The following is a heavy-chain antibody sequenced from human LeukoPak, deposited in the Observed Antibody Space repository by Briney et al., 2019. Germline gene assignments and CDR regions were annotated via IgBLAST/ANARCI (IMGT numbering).Heavy chain of an antibody. CDR1: GFTFSSYA. J-gene: IGHJ4*02. Sequence: GGSLRLSCAASGFTFSSYAMHWVRQAPGKGLEWVAVISYDGSNKYYADSVKGRFTISRDNSKNTLYLQMNSLRVEDTAVYYCAIDPNWGTHSWGQGVLVTVSS. D-gene: IGHD7-27*01. CDR3: AIDPNWGTHS. CDR2: ISYDGSNK. V-gene: IGHV3-30-3*01.